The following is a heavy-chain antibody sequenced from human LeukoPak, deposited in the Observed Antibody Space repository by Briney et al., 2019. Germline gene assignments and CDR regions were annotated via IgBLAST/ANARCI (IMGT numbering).Heavy chain of an antibody. V-gene: IGHV3-48*03. J-gene: IGHJ4*02. CDR3: ARDVLPLGFDY. Sequence: PGGSLRLSCAGSGFNFSTYEMNWVRQAPGKGLEWVSYITSSGGTIYYADSVKGRFTISRDNAKNSVYLRMNSLRAEDTAVYYCARDVLPLGFDYWGQGTLVTVSS. CDR2: ITSSGGTI. D-gene: IGHD7-27*01. CDR1: GFNFSTYE.